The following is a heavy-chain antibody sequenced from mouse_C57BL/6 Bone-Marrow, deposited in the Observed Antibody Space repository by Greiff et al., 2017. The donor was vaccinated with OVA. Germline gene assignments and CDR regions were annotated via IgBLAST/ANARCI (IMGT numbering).Heavy chain of an antibody. D-gene: IGHD1-1*01. CDR3: SRLGFPSYYGSSYRYFDV. CDR2: INPYNGDT. CDR1: GYSFTGYF. Sequence: EVQLQESGPELVKPGDSVKISCKASGYSFTGYFMNWVMQSHGKSLEWIGRINPYNGDTFYNQKFKGKATLTVDKSSSTAHMELRSLTSEDSAVYYCSRLGFPSYYGSSYRYFDVWGTGTTVTVSS. V-gene: IGHV1-20*01. J-gene: IGHJ1*03.